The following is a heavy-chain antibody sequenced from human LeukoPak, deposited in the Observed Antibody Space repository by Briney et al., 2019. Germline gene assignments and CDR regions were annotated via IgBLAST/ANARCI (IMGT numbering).Heavy chain of an antibody. Sequence: GGSLRLSCAASGFTFSSYMMTWVRQAPGKGLEWVANIKPDGGEKFYVDSVRGRFTISRDNAKNSLYLQMNSLRAEDTAVYYCAKPARGDFWSTFDYWGQGTLVTVSS. CDR2: IKPDGGEK. CDR1: GFTFSSYM. V-gene: IGHV3-7*03. D-gene: IGHD3-3*01. CDR3: AKPARGDFWSTFDY. J-gene: IGHJ4*02.